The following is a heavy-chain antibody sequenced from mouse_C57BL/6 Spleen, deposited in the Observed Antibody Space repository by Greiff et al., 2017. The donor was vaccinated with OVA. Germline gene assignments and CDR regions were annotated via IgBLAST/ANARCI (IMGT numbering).Heavy chain of an antibody. Sequence: EVKLMESGPGMVKPSQSLSLTCTVTGYSITSGYDWYWIRHLPGNQLEWRGYISSSGSTNYNQSLKSRISITLDKSKNHFFLKLNSVTTEDTAAYYCAREGGITAVVGFDVWGTGTTVTVSA. J-gene: IGHJ1*03. V-gene: IGHV3-1*01. CDR1: GYSITSGYD. CDR3: AREGGITAVVGFDV. CDR2: ISSSGST. D-gene: IGHD1-1*01.